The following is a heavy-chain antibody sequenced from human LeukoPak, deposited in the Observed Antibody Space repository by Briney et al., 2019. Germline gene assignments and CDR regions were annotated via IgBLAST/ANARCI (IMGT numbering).Heavy chain of an antibody. CDR3: ARERFYSSGWLGGRHAFDI. CDR2: IKQDGSEK. Sequence: AGGSLRLSCAASGFTFSSYWMSWVRQAPGKGLEWVANIKQDGSEKYYVDSVKGRFTISRDNAKNSLYLQMNSLRAEDTAVYYCARERFYSSGWLGGRHAFDIWGQGTMVTVSS. J-gene: IGHJ3*02. V-gene: IGHV3-7*01. D-gene: IGHD6-19*01. CDR1: GFTFSSYW.